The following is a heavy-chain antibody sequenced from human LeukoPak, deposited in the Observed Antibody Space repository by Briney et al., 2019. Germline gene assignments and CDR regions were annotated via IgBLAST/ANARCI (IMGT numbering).Heavy chain of an antibody. CDR2: IYYSGST. Sequence: SETLSLTCTVSGGSVSSGSYYWSWIRQPPGKGLEWIGYIYYSGSTNYNPSLKSRVTISVDTSKNQFSLKLSSVTAADTAVYYCARGTTVVNGPVGYWGQGTLVTVSS. CDR3: ARGTTVVNGPVGY. CDR1: GGSVSSGSYY. V-gene: IGHV4-61*01. D-gene: IGHD4-23*01. J-gene: IGHJ4*02.